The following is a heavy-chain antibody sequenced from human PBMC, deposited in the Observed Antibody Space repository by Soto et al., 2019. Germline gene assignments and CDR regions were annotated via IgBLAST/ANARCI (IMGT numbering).Heavy chain of an antibody. D-gene: IGHD3-10*01. CDR1: GFTFSGSA. CDR2: IRSKANSYET. Sequence: PGGSLRLSCAASGFTFSGSALHWVRQASGKGLEWVGHIRSKANSYETVYAASVRGRFTISSDDSDSTAYLQMTSLKTEDTAVYYCTRGYYLGFDPWGQGTLVTVS. V-gene: IGHV3-73*01. J-gene: IGHJ5*02. CDR3: TRGYYLGFDP.